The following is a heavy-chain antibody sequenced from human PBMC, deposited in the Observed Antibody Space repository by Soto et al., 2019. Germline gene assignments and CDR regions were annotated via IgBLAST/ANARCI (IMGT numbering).Heavy chain of an antibody. D-gene: IGHD5-18*01. J-gene: IGHJ4*02. CDR2: ISYDGSNK. V-gene: IGHV3-30-3*01. Sequence: QVQLVESGGGVVQPGRSLRLSCAASGFTFSSYAMHWVRQAPGKGLEWVAVISYDGSNKYYADSVKGRFTISRDNSKNTLYLQMNSLRAEDTAVYYCARTTAMVLDYWGQGTLVTVSS. CDR3: ARTTAMVLDY. CDR1: GFTFSSYA.